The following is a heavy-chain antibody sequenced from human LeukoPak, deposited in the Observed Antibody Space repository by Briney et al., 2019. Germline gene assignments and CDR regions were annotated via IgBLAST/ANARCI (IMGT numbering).Heavy chain of an antibody. D-gene: IGHD6-25*01. CDR1: GFTFSTYA. J-gene: IGHJ4*02. CDR3: AKISSSAESNYDY. Sequence: GGSLRLSCAASGFTFSTYAMHWVRQAPGKGLEWVAFIWPDGSKKYYADSVKGRFAISRENSKNTVYLQMNDLRPEDTALYFCAKISSSAESNYDYWGQGTLLTVSS. CDR2: IWPDGSKK. V-gene: IGHV3-30*02.